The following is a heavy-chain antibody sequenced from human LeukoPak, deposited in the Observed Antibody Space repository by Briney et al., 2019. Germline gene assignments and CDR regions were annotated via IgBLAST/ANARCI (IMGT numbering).Heavy chain of an antibody. V-gene: IGHV3-33*06. J-gene: IGHJ4*02. CDR3: AKDTTPRD. CDR1: GFTFSSYG. D-gene: IGHD2-15*01. Sequence: SGGSLTLSCAASGFTFSSYGMHWVRQAPGKGLEWVAVIWYGGSNKYYADSEKGLFTISRANSKNTLYPQMNSLRAEDTAVYYCAKDTTPRDWGQGTLVTVSS. CDR2: IWYGGSNK.